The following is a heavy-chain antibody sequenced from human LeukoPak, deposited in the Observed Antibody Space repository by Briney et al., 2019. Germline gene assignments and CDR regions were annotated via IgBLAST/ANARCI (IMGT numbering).Heavy chain of an antibody. CDR2: ISGSNGNT. Sequence: DSVKVSCKASGYTFIAYYMHWVRQAPGQGLEWVGWISGSNGNTNYAQKFQGRVTMTTDTSTGTAYMELRNLRHDDTAVYYCARSGRGTYYYFDLWGQGTLVTVSS. CDR3: ARSGRGTYYYFDL. V-gene: IGHV1-18*04. CDR1: GYTFIAYY. D-gene: IGHD1-26*01. J-gene: IGHJ4*02.